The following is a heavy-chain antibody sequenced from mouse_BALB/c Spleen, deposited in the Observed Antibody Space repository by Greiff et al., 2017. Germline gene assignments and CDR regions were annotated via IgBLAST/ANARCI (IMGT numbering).Heavy chain of an antibody. J-gene: IGHJ2*01. CDR3: ARCDYGSRCVDY. Sequence: QVQLQQSGAELARPGASVKLSCKASGYTFTSYWMQWVKQRPGQGLEWIGAIYPGDGDTRYTQKFKGKATLTADKSSSTAYMQLSSLASEDSAVYYCARCDYGSRCVDYWGQGTTRTVSS. CDR2: IYPGDGDT. V-gene: IGHV1-87*01. D-gene: IGHD1-1*01. CDR1: GYTFTSYW.